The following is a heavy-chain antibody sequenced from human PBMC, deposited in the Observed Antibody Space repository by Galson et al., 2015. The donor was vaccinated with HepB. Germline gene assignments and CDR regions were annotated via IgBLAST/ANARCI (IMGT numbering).Heavy chain of an antibody. CDR2: ISGGTTYS. CDR1: GFIFSDYY. V-gene: IGHV3-11*06. J-gene: IGHJ4*02. CDR3: ARVADSDYGDHTHFDY. D-gene: IGHD4-17*01. Sequence: SLRLSCAASGFIFSDYYMSWIRQAPGKGLEWLSYISGGTTYSNYADSVKGRFTISRDNAKTSLYLQINSLKADDTAVYYCARVADSDYGDHTHFDYWGQGSLVTVSS.